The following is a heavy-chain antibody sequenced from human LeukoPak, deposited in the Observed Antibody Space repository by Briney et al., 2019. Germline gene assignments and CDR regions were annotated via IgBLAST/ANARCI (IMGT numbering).Heavy chain of an antibody. CDR1: GGSISSSSYY. Sequence: SETLSLTCTVSGGSISSSSYYWGWIRQPPGKGLEWIGSIYYSGSTYYNPSLKSRVTISVDTSKNQFSLKLSSVTAADTAVYYCASPETYYYDSSGYGYFQHWGQSTLVTVSS. D-gene: IGHD3-22*01. CDR2: IYYSGST. J-gene: IGHJ1*01. V-gene: IGHV4-39*01. CDR3: ASPETYYYDSSGYGYFQH.